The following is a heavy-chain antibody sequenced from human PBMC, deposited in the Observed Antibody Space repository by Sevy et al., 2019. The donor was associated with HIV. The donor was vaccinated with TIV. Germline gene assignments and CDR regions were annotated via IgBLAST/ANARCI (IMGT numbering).Heavy chain of an antibody. V-gene: IGHV4-34*01. D-gene: IGHD3-22*01. J-gene: IGHJ4*02. CDR1: GGSFSGYY. CDR3: ARGRYYYDSSAHTEGYFDY. Sequence: SETLSLTCAVYGGSFSGYYWSWIRQPPGKGLEWIGEINHSGSTNYNPSLKSRFTISVDTSKNQFSLKLSSVTAADTAVYYCARGRYYYDSSAHTEGYFDYWGQGTLVTVSS. CDR2: INHSGST.